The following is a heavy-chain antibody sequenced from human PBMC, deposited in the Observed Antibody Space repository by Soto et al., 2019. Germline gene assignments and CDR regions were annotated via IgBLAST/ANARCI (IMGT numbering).Heavy chain of an antibody. J-gene: IGHJ4*02. D-gene: IGHD3-10*01. CDR3: ANRNDYGSGSYFPFDH. CDR2: ISGSGGST. CDR1: GFTFSSYG. Sequence: EVQLLESGGGLVQPGGSLRLSCAASGFTFSSYGMSWVRQAPGKGLEWVSSISGSGGSTYYADSVKGRFTISRDNSKNTLYLQMSSLRAEDTAVYYRANRNDYGSGSYFPFDHWGQGTLVTVSS. V-gene: IGHV3-23*01.